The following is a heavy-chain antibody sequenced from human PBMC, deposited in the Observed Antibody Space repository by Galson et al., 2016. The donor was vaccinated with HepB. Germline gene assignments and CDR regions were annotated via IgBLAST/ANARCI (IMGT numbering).Heavy chain of an antibody. CDR3: ARQLQRYSSGWKYYGFGV. CDR2: IYPDDSET. J-gene: IGHJ6*02. Sequence: QSGAEVKKPGESLKISCQTFGYDFTNYWIGWVRQMPGKGLEWMGIIYPDDSETRYRPSFQGQVTISADKSINTAYLQWSSLKASDTAIYYCARQLQRYSSGWKYYGFGVWGHGTTVTVSS. D-gene: IGHD2-15*01. CDR1: GYDFTNYW. V-gene: IGHV5-51*01.